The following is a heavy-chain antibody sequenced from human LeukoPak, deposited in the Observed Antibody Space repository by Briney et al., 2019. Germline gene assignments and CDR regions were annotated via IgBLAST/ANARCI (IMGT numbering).Heavy chain of an antibody. CDR2: INPGGGST. CDR3: AIFAGVAPVDY. V-gene: IGHV1-46*01. J-gene: IGHJ4*02. Sequence: ASVKVSCKASGYTFTDYYIHWVRQAPGQGLEWMGIINPGGGSTTYAQNFQGRVTMTRDTPTNTVQMELSSLRSEDTAVYYCAIFAGVAPVDYWGQGTLVTVSS. D-gene: IGHD2-15*01. CDR1: GYTFTDYY.